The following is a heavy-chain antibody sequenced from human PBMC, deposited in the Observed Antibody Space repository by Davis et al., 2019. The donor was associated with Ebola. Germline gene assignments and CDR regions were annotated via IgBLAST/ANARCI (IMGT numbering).Heavy chain of an antibody. D-gene: IGHD6-13*01. CDR1: GFTFSSYG. J-gene: IGHJ4*02. CDR3: AKATSWGSVDSSSLNGFDY. V-gene: IGHV3-33*03. CDR2: IWYDGSNK. Sequence: GESLKISCAASGFTFSSYGMHWVRQAPGKGLEWVAVIWYDGSNKYYADSVKGRFTISRDNAKNSLYLQMNSLRAEDTALYYCAKATSWGSVDSSSLNGFDYWGQGTLVTVSS.